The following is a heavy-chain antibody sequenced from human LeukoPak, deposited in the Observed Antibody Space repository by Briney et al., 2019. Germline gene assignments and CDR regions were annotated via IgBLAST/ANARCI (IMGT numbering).Heavy chain of an antibody. D-gene: IGHD2/OR15-2a*01. CDR3: AKYRTPFYFDAFDV. CDR1: GFSFDNYA. V-gene: IGHV3-23*01. Sequence: GWSLRLSCAASGFSFDNYAMSWVRQAPGKGLQWVSGISDRGDRTYYTDSVKGRCTISRDNSNNTLSVQMNSLRAEDTAVYYCAKYRTPFYFDAFDVWGLGTMLTVSS. J-gene: IGHJ3*01. CDR2: ISDRGDRT.